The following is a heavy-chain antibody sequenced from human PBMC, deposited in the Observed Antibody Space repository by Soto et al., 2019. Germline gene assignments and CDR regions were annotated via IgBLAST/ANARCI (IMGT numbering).Heavy chain of an antibody. CDR3: ASEGDRGYTSGDFEY. Sequence: QVQLVESGGGVVQPGRSLRLSCEASGFIFRNHAMHWVRQAPGKGLEWVAIIWHDGSNEYYADSVKGRFTISRDNSDNMLYLQMNSLRVGDTAVYYCASEGDRGYTSGDFEYWGQGDLVTVSS. CDR2: IWHDGSNE. D-gene: IGHD6-25*01. J-gene: IGHJ4*02. V-gene: IGHV3-33*01. CDR1: GFIFRNHA.